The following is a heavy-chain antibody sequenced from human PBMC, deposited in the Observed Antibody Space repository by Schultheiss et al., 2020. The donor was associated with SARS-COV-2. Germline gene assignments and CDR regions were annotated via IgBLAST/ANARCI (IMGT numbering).Heavy chain of an antibody. CDR1: GGSIINHF. CDR2: IYYSGST. CDR3: ARRLVAAAGPNDAFDI. J-gene: IGHJ3*02. Sequence: SQTLSLTCTVSGGSIINHFWSWIRQHPGKGLEWIGYIYYSGSTYYNPSLKSRVTISVDTSKNQFSLKLSSVTAADTAVYYCARRLVAAAGPNDAFDIWGQGTMVTVSS. D-gene: IGHD6-13*01. V-gene: IGHV4-59*11.